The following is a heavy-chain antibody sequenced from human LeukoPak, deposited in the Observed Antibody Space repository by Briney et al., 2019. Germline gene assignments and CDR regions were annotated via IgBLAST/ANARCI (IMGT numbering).Heavy chain of an antibody. Sequence: SETLSLTCAVYGGSFSGYYWSWIRQPPGKGLEWIGEINHSGSTNYNPSLKSRVTISVDTSKNQFSLKLSSVTAGDTAVYYCARGDYAMLPYFDYWGQGTLVTVSS. CDR1: GGSFSGYY. CDR3: ARGDYAMLPYFDY. V-gene: IGHV4-34*01. CDR2: INHSGST. J-gene: IGHJ4*02. D-gene: IGHD4-17*01.